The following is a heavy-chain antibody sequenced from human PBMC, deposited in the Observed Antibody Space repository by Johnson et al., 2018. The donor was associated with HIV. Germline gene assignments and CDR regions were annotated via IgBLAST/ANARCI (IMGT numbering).Heavy chain of an antibody. CDR1: GFTFDDYG. CDR3: AREGTKDSSGLDVGAFDI. D-gene: IGHD3-22*01. Sequence: VQLVESGGGVVRPGGSLRLSCAASGFTFDDYGMSWVRQATGKGLEWVSGISGNSYSVAYADSVQGRVTISRDNAKKSLYLQMNSLRAEDTAVYYCAREGTKDSSGLDVGAFDIWGQGTMVTVSS. V-gene: IGHV3-20*04. CDR2: ISGNSYSV. J-gene: IGHJ3*02.